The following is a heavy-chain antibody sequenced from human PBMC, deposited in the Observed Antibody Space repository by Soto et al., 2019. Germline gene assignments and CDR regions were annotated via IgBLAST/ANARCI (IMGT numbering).Heavy chain of an antibody. V-gene: IGHV4-39*01. D-gene: IGHD6-19*01. J-gene: IGHJ6*02. CDR2: ISYGGST. Sequence: TSETLSLTCTVSGGSIRSSGYYWGWVRQSPGKGLEWIGSISYGGSTYFNPSLKSRATISVDTSRTQFSLKLTSVTAADTAVYYCARLSSDWNGGMDVWGQGTTVTVSS. CDR3: ARLSSDWNGGMDV. CDR1: GGSIRSSGYY.